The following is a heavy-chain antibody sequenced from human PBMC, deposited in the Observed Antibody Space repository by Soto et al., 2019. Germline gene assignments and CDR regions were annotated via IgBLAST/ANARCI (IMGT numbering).Heavy chain of an antibody. Sequence: QVQLVQSGAEVKKPGSSVKVSCKASGGTFSSYTISWVRQAPGQGLEWMGRIIPILGIANYAQKFQGRVTITGDKSTSTAYKERSSLRSEDTAVYYCAGEWWLEGYFQHWGQGTLVTVSS. D-gene: IGHD6-19*01. J-gene: IGHJ1*01. CDR1: GGTFSSYT. CDR2: IIPILGIA. CDR3: AGEWWLEGYFQH. V-gene: IGHV1-69*08.